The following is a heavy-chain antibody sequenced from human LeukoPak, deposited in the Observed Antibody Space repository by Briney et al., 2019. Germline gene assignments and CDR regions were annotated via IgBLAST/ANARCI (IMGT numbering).Heavy chain of an antibody. V-gene: IGHV4-39*07. Sequence: SETLSLTCTVSGGSISSYYWGWIRQPPGKGLEWIGSIYYSGSTYYNPSLKSRVTISVDTSKNQFSLKLSSVTAADTAVYYCARGRNDYGDYYWFDPWGQGTLVTVSS. J-gene: IGHJ5*02. CDR1: GGSISSYY. CDR2: IYYSGST. CDR3: ARGRNDYGDYYWFDP. D-gene: IGHD4-17*01.